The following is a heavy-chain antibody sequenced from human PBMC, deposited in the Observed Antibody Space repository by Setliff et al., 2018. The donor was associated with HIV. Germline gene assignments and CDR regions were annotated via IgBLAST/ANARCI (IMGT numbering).Heavy chain of an antibody. J-gene: IGHJ6*03. V-gene: IGHV1-69*05. D-gene: IGHD3-10*01. Sequence: SVKVSCKASGGTFSNYAFTWVRQAPGQGLEWMGGIIPIFDTANYAQKFQGRVSITTDESTSTAYMELTSLKSEDTAVYYCASSRRGSYYPYYYYYMDVWGKGTTVTVSS. CDR2: IIPIFDTA. CDR3: ASSRRGSYYPYYYYYMDV. CDR1: GGTFSNYA.